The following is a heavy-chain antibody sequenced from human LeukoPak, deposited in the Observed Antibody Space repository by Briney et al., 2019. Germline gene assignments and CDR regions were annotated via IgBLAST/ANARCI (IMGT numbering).Heavy chain of an antibody. V-gene: IGHV1-2*02. Sequence: ASVKVSCKAYGYTFTGYYMHWVRQAPGQGLEWMGWISPNSGGTNYAQKFQGRVTMTRDTSISTAYMELSRLRSDDTAVYYCASMYYDFWSGYQNGMDVWGQGTTVTVSS. CDR1: GYTFTGYY. J-gene: IGHJ6*02. D-gene: IGHD3-3*01. CDR3: ASMYYDFWSGYQNGMDV. CDR2: ISPNSGGT.